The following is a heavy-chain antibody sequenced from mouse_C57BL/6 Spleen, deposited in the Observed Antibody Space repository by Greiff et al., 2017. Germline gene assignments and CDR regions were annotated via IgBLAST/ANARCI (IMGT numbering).Heavy chain of an antibody. V-gene: IGHV1-63*01. Sequence: QVQLQQSVAELVRPGASVKMSCTASGYTFTNSYIGWVKQRPEHGLEWIGRIYPGGGYTNYAPKFKGKATLTAATSSSTAYMQFSRLTSEASALSYCESGGAGYVEAMDDWGQGTSVTVSS. D-gene: IGHD1-1*02. CDR2: IYPGGGYT. CDR3: ESGGAGYVEAMDD. CDR1: GYTFTNSY. J-gene: IGHJ4*01.